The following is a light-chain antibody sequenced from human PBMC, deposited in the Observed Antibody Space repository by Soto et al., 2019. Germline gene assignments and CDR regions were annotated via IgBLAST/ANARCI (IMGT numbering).Light chain of an antibody. V-gene: IGKV1-9*01. CDR3: QQLNSYPIT. J-gene: IGKJ5*01. CDR1: QRTNSF. Sequence: DIQLTQSPSFLSASVGDRVTITCRASQRTNSFLAWYQQTPGQAPNLLIYAASTLQTGVPSRFSGSESGTEFTLTIRSLQPEDFATYYCQQLNSYPITFGQGTRLEIK. CDR2: AAS.